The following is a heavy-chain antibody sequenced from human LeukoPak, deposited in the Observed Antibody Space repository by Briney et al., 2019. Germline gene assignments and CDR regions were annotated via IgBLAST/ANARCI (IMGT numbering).Heavy chain of an antibody. Sequence: ASVKVSCKASGYTFTGYYMHWVRQAPGQGLEWMGWINPNSGGTNYAQKLQGRVTMTTDTSTSTAYMELRSLRSDDTAVYYCARVRTGYIFRGFDYWGQGTLVTVSS. CDR2: INPNSGGT. V-gene: IGHV1-2*02. D-gene: IGHD3/OR15-3a*01. CDR1: GYTFTGYY. J-gene: IGHJ4*02. CDR3: ARVRTGYIFRGFDY.